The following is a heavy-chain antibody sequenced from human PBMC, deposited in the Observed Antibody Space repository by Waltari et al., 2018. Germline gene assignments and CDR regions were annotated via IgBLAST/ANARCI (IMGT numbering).Heavy chain of an antibody. J-gene: IGHJ4*02. CDR1: GGSLSSYY. V-gene: IGHV4-4*07. CDR3: ATDGLSRSLSH. D-gene: IGHD6-19*01. Sequence: QVQLRESGPGLLKPSETLSLTCSVSGGSLSSYYWNWIRQPAGKGLEWIGRMYFTGIMDYNPSLQSRCTMSVETSKNQFFLNLTSVTAADTAVYYCATDGLSRSLSHWGQGALVTVSS. CDR2: MYFTGIM.